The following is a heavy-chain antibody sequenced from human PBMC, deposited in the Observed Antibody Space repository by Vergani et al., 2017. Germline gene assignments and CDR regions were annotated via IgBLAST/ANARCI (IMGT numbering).Heavy chain of an antibody. CDR1: GGSVRTSIGYY. CDR3: ARGSRAEGGSGPDK. J-gene: IGHJ4*02. CDR2: IFSSATT. D-gene: IGHD6-6*01. Sequence: QVQLQESGPGLVKPSQTLSLSCTVSGGSVRTSIGYYCTLIRQPARKTLAWIGEIFSSATTHYNPSFKNLFAMSVDTSKNQFSLKLNAVTAAETAVYYCARGSRAEGGSGPDKWGQGTLVTVSS. V-gene: IGHV4-61*02.